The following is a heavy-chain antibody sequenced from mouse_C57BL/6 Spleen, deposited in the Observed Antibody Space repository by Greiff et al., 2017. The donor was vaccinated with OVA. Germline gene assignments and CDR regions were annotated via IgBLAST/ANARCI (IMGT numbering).Heavy chain of an antibody. CDR3: ARHGGSSHWYFDV. D-gene: IGHD1-1*01. Sequence: EVQRVESGGGLVQPGGSLKLSCAASGFTFSDYYMYWVRQTPEKRLEWVAYISNGGGSTYYPDTVKGRFTISRDNAKNTLYLQMSRLKSEDTAMYYCARHGGSSHWYFDVWGTGTTVTVSS. CDR2: ISNGGGST. J-gene: IGHJ1*03. CDR1: GFTFSDYY. V-gene: IGHV5-12*01.